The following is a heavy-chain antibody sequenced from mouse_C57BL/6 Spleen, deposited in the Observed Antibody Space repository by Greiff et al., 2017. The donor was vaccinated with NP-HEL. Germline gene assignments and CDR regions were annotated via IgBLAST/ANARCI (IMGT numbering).Heavy chain of an antibody. CDR1: GYAFSSSW. J-gene: IGHJ4*01. CDR2: IYPGDGDT. D-gene: IGHD3-2*02. CDR3: ARGDSSGYYAMDY. Sequence: QVQLQQSGPELVKPGASVKISCKASGYAFSSSWMNWVKQRPGKGLEWIGRIYPGDGDTNYNGKFKGKATLTADKSSSTAYMHLSSLTSEDSAVYFCARGDSSGYYAMDYWGQGTSCTVSS. V-gene: IGHV1-82*01.